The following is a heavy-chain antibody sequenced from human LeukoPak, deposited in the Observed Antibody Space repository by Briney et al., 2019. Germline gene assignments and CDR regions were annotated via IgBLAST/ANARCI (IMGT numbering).Heavy chain of an antibody. CDR2: IYTSGNT. D-gene: IGHD3-22*01. Sequence: PSETLSLTCTVSGASISSYYWSWIRQPAGKGLEWIGRIYTSGNTNYNPSLKSRVTMSIDTSKNQFSLKLSSVTAADTAIYYCARDLTYYYDSSGLRHTFDIWGQGTMVTVSS. CDR1: GASISSYY. V-gene: IGHV4-4*07. CDR3: ARDLTYYYDSSGLRHTFDI. J-gene: IGHJ3*02.